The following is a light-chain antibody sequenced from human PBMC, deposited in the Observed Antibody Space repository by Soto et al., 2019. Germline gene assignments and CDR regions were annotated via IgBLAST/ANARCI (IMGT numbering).Light chain of an antibody. CDR3: SSYMSSIV. J-gene: IGLJ1*01. V-gene: IGLV2-14*01. CDR1: SSEVGGYNY. CDR2: EVS. Sequence: QSVLTPPASGSGSPGQSITISCTGISSEVGGYNYFSWYQQHPGKAPKLRIYEVSSRPSGVSYRFSGSKSANTASVTICGLQTEDEADYYCSSYMSSIVVGTGPKVTVL.